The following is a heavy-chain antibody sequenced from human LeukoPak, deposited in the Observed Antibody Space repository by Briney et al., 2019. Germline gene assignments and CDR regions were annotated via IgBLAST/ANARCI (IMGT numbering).Heavy chain of an antibody. J-gene: IGHJ5*02. CDR2: SHVNGDT. V-gene: IGHV4-59*08. D-gene: IGHD3-22*01. CDR1: GGSISSFY. Sequence: KPSETLSLTCTVSGGSISSFYWSWIRQPPGMGLEWIGYSHVNGDTNYNPSLKSRVTISVDTSKNQCSLKLTSVTAADTAVYYCARHRAYDSGTYYRWFDPWGPGTLVTVSS. CDR3: ARHRAYDSGTYYRWFDP.